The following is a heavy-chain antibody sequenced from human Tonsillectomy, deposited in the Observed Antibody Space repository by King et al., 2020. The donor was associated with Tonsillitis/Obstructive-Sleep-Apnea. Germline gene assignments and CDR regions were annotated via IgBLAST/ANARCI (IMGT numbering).Heavy chain of an antibody. CDR2: ISSSGSTI. D-gene: IGHD6-19*01. J-gene: IGHJ3*02. Sequence: VQLVESGGGLVQPGGSLRLSCAASGFTFSGYEMNWVRQAPGKGLEWVSYISSSGSTIYYADSVKGRFTISRDNAKNSLYLQMNSLRAEDTAVYYCARDDSGWPLDAFDIWGQGTMVTVSS. CDR1: GFTFSGYE. CDR3: ARDDSGWPLDAFDI. V-gene: IGHV3-48*03.